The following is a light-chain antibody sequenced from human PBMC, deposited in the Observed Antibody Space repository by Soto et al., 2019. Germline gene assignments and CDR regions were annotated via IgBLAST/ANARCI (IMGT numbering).Light chain of an antibody. CDR2: GAS. CDR1: QSVSSSY. Sequence: EIVLTQSPVTLSLSPGERATLSCRASQSVSSSYLSWYQQKPGQAPRLLIYGASSRATGIADRFSGSGSGTDFPLTIIRLEPEDFAVYYCQQYGSSGTFGQGTKVDIK. V-gene: IGKV3-20*01. J-gene: IGKJ1*01. CDR3: QQYGSSGT.